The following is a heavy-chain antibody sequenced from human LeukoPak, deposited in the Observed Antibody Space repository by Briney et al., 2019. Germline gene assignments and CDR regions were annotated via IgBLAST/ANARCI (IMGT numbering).Heavy chain of an antibody. Sequence: GGSLRLSCVASGFTFSTFAMNWVRQAPGKGLEWVSTISETGRSTYYADSVKGQFTISRDNSKNTLYLQMNSLRAEDTAVYYCAGTGTAGYWYFDLWGRGTLVTVSS. J-gene: IGHJ2*01. D-gene: IGHD6-13*01. CDR2: ISETGRST. CDR3: AGTGTAGYWYFDL. CDR1: GFTFSTFA. V-gene: IGHV3-23*01.